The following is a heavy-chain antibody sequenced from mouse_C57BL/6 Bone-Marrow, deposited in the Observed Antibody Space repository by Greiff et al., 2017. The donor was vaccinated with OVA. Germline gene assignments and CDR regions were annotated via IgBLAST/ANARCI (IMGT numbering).Heavy chain of an antibody. J-gene: IGHJ1*03. CDR1: GFTFSDYY. CDR2: INYDGSST. CDR3: ARDDYRYFDD. Sequence: VQLKESEGGLVQPGSSMKLSCTASGFTFSDYYMAWVSQVPEKGLEWVANINYDGSSTYYLDSLKSRFIISRDNAKNILYLQMSSLKSEDTATYYCARDDYRYFDDWGTGTTVTVSS. V-gene: IGHV5-16*01.